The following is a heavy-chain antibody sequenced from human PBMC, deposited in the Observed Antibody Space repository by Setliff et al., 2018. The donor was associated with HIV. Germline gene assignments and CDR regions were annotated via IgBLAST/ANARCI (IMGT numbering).Heavy chain of an antibody. V-gene: IGHV3-30*02. Sequence: GGSLRLSCATSGLTFSNCGMHWVRQAPGKGLEWVASIRSDGSNKYYADSVTGRFTISRDDSKNTLYLQMNSLRVDDRAVYYCVRLSSGWSGISHFDYWGQGTLVTVSS. CDR1: GLTFSNCG. CDR3: VRLSSGWSGISHFDY. J-gene: IGHJ4*02. CDR2: IRSDGSNK. D-gene: IGHD6-19*01.